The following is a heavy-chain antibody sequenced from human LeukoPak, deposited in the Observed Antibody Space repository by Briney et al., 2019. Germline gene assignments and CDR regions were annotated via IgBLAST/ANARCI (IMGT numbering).Heavy chain of an antibody. CDR1: GYSFTSYW. CDR3: AKKRGGGVAAAGLYYYYGMDV. D-gene: IGHD6-13*01. Sequence: GESLEISCKGSGYSFTSYWIGWVRQMPGKGLEWMGIIYPGDSDTRYSPSFQGQVTISADKSISTAYLQWSSLKASDTAMYYCAKKRGGGVAAAGLYYYYGMDVWGKGTTVTVSS. V-gene: IGHV5-51*01. CDR2: IYPGDSDT. J-gene: IGHJ6*04.